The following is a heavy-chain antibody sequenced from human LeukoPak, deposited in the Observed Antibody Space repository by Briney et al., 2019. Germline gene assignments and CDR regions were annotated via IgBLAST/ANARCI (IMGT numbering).Heavy chain of an antibody. V-gene: IGHV3-11*01. CDR3: AKGHTYGMI. CDR1: GFTFSDFY. CDR2: ISTTGTTV. J-gene: IGHJ4*02. D-gene: IGHD2-8*01. Sequence: GGSLRLSCAASGFTFSDFYMSWLRQTRGKGLEWVSYISTTGTTVDYADSVRGRFTISRDNAKGSLYLQMNNLGAHDTAVYYCAKGHTYGMIWGQGTLVTVSS.